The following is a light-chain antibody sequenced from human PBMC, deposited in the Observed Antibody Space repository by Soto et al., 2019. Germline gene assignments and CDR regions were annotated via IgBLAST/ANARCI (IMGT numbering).Light chain of an antibody. CDR1: QRISRW. Sequence: DIRMTQSPSTLSASVGDRVTITCRASQRISRWLAWYQQKPGTAPKLLIYDASSLESGVPSRFSGRGSGTQFTLTISSLQPDDFATYYCQRYNTFSGTFGPGTKVEIK. CDR3: QRYNTFSGT. V-gene: IGKV1-5*01. J-gene: IGKJ1*01. CDR2: DAS.